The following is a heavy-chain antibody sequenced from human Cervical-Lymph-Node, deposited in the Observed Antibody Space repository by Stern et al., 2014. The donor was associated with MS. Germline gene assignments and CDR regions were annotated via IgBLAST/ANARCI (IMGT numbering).Heavy chain of an antibody. D-gene: IGHD4-17*01. CDR3: ARDPHDYGDRFDY. CDR2: INSNTGNP. J-gene: IGHJ4*02. V-gene: IGHV7-4-1*02. Sequence: QLVESGSELKKPGASVKVSCEASGYTFTSFAINWVRQAPGQGLEWMGWINSNTGNPTYAQGFTGRFVFSLDTSVSTAYLQISSLKAEDTAVYYCARDPHDYGDRFDYWGQGTLVTVSS. CDR1: GYTFTSFA.